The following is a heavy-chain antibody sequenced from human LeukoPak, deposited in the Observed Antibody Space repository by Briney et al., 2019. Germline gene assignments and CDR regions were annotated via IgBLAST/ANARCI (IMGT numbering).Heavy chain of an antibody. V-gene: IGHV4-31*03. J-gene: IGHJ5*02. CDR2: IYYSGST. D-gene: IGHD1-1*01. Sequence: SETLSLTCTVSGGSISSGGYYWSWIRQHPGKGLEWIGYIYYSGSTYYNPSLKSRVSISVDRSKNQFSLKVTSVTAADTAVYYCARGTERASWFDPWGQGTLVTVSS. CDR1: GGSISSGGYY. CDR3: ARGTERASWFDP.